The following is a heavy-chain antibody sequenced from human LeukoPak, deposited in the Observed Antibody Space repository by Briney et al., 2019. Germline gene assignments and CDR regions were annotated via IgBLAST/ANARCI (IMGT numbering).Heavy chain of an antibody. V-gene: IGHV4-39*01. CDR2: IYYSGRT. J-gene: IGHJ4*02. CDR3: ARRPSRIGTTGPPDFDFDC. Sequence: SETLTLTCSVSGDSVSRSDSYWVWIRPPPGQGLEWIGTIYYSGRTYYSPSLRSRVTMSVDPSNNQYSLTLRSVTAADTAVYYCARRPSRIGTTGPPDFDFDCWGQGTLVTASS. CDR1: GDSVSRSDSY. D-gene: IGHD6-13*01.